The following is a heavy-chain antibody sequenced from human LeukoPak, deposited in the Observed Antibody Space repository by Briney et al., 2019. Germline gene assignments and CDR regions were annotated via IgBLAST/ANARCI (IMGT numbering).Heavy chain of an antibody. CDR2: INPNSGGT. V-gene: IGHV1-2*04. CDR1: GYTFTGYY. CDR3: ARVRVDMVRGVVGTNDAFDI. Sequence: ASVKVSCKASGYTFTGYYMHWVRQAPGQGLEWMGWINPNSGGTNYAQKFQGWVTMTRDTSISTAYMELSRLRSDDTAVYYCARVRVDMVRGVVGTNDAFDIWGQGTMVTVSS. D-gene: IGHD3-10*01. J-gene: IGHJ3*02.